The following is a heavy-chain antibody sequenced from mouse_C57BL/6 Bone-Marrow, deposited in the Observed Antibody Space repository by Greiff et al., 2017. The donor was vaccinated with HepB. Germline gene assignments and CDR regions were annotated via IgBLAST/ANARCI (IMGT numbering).Heavy chain of an antibody. Sequence: EVKVVESGPGMVKPSQSLSLTCTVTGYSITSGYDWHWIRHFPGNKLEWMGYISYSGSTNYNPSLKSRISITHDTSKNHFFLKLNSVTTEDTATYYCARTTVVPYFDYWGQGTTLTVSS. CDR3: ARTTVVPYFDY. J-gene: IGHJ2*01. CDR1: GYSITSGYD. V-gene: IGHV3-1*01. CDR2: ISYSGST. D-gene: IGHD1-1*01.